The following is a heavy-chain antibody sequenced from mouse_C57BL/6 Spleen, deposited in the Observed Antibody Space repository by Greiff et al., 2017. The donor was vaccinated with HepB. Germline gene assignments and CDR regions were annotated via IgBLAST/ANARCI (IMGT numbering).Heavy chain of an antibody. CDR2: INPNNGGT. CDR3: ASEVYGYDGGFAY. J-gene: IGHJ3*01. V-gene: IGHV1-26*01. D-gene: IGHD2-2*01. CDR1: GYTFTDYY. Sequence: DVQLQESGPELVKPGASVKISCKASGYTFTDYYMNWVKQSHGKSLEWIGDINPNNGGTSYNQKFKGKATLTVDKSSSTAYMELRSLTSEDSAVYYCASEVYGYDGGFAYWGQGTLVTVSA.